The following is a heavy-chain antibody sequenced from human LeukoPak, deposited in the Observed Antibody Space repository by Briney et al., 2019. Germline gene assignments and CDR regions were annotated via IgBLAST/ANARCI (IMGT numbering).Heavy chain of an antibody. D-gene: IGHD3-3*01. CDR1: GGSISSGGYY. CDR2: IYYSGST. J-gene: IGHJ4*02. Sequence: SQTLSLTCTVSGGSISSGGYYWSWIRQHPGKGLEWIGYIYYSGSTYYNPSLKGRVTISVDTSKNQFSLKLSSVTAADTAVYYCARSAAPYYDFWSGTRFDYWGQGTLVTVSS. V-gene: IGHV4-31*03. CDR3: ARSAAPYYDFWSGTRFDY.